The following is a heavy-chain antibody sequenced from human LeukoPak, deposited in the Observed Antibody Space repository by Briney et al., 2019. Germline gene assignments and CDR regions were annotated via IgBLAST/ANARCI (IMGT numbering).Heavy chain of an antibody. D-gene: IGHD5-24*01. J-gene: IGHJ4*02. Sequence: PSETLSLTCAVYGGPFSDYYWSWIRQPPGKGLEWIGKINHSGSTNYSPSLKSRVTISIDTSKNQFSLKLNSMTAADTAVYYCARGEGARDGYSYEGPFYFDYWGQGTLVTVSS. CDR1: GGPFSDYY. CDR3: ARGEGARDGYSYEGPFYFDY. V-gene: IGHV4-34*01. CDR2: INHSGST.